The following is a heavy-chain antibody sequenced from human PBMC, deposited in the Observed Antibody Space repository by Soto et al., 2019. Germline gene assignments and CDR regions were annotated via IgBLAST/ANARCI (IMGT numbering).Heavy chain of an antibody. CDR2: ISGSGGST. CDR3: AKVYYGSGSYPHYFDY. D-gene: IGHD3-10*01. CDR1: GFTFSSYA. V-gene: IGHV3-23*01. J-gene: IGHJ4*02. Sequence: EVQLLESGGGLLQPGGSLRLSCAASGFTFSSYAMSWVRQAPGKGLEWVAAISGSGGSTYYADSVKGRFTISRDNSKNTLYLQMNSLRAEDTAVYYCAKVYYGSGSYPHYFDYWGQGTLVTVSS.